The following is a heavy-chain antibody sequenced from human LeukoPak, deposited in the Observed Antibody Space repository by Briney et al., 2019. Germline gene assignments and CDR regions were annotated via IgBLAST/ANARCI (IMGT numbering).Heavy chain of an antibody. CDR3: ARGGYDFVYYYYGMDV. V-gene: IGHV1-2*06. CDR1: GYTFTGYH. Sequence: ASVKVSCKASGYTFTGYHMHWVRQAPGRGLEWMGRINPNSGGTNYAQKFQGRVTMTRDTSISTAYMELSRLRSDDTAVYYCARGGYDFVYYYYGMDVWGQGTTVTVSS. D-gene: IGHD3-3*01. J-gene: IGHJ6*02. CDR2: INPNSGGT.